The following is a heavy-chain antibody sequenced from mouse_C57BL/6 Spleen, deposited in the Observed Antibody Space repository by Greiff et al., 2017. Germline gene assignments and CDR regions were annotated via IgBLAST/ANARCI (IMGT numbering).Heavy chain of an antibody. CDR3: ARQDWVDY. CDR2: ISGGGGNT. CDR1: GFTFSSYT. Sequence: EVQGVESGGGLVKPGGSLKLSCAASGFTFSSYTMSWVRQTPEKRLEWVATISGGGGNTYYPDSVKGRFTISRDNAKNTLYLQMGSLGSEDTALYYCARQDWVDYWGQGTTLTVSS. V-gene: IGHV5-9*01. J-gene: IGHJ2*01.